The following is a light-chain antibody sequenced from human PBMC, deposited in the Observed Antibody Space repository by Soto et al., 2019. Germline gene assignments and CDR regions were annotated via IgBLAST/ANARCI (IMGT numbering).Light chain of an antibody. CDR3: QQRSNCSPIT. J-gene: IGKJ5*01. V-gene: IGKV3-11*01. CDR1: QSVSSY. Sequence: EIVLTQSPATLSLSPGERATLSCRASQSVSSYLACYQQKPGQAPRLLIYGASSRATGIPARFSGSGSGTAFSLPISTLRPEDFSVYYYQQRSNCSPITFGQGTQLEIK. CDR2: GAS.